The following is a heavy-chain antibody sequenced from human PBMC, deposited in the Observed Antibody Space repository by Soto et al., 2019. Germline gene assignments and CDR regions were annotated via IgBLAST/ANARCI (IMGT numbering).Heavy chain of an antibody. Sequence: QVQLVQSGAEVKKPGSSVKVSCKASGGTFSSYAISWVRQAPGQGLEWMGGIIPIFGTANYAQKFQGRVTITADESTRTAYMELSSLRSEDTAVYYCARGHRYCSSTSCGYFDYWGQGTLVTVSS. CDR1: GGTFSSYA. V-gene: IGHV1-69*01. J-gene: IGHJ4*02. CDR2: IIPIFGTA. CDR3: ARGHRYCSSTSCGYFDY. D-gene: IGHD2-2*01.